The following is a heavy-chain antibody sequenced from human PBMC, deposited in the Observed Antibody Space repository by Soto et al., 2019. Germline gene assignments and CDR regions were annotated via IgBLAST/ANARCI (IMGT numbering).Heavy chain of an antibody. CDR1: GGSFSGYY. Sequence: QVQLQQWGAGLLKPSETLSLTCAVYGGSFSGYYWSWIRQPPGKGLEWIGEINHSGSTNYNPSLKRRVTISVDTSKNQFSLKLSSVTAADTAVYYCARFSGYSYAMDYWGQGTLVTVSS. J-gene: IGHJ4*02. V-gene: IGHV4-34*01. D-gene: IGHD5-18*01. CDR2: INHSGST. CDR3: ARFSGYSYAMDY.